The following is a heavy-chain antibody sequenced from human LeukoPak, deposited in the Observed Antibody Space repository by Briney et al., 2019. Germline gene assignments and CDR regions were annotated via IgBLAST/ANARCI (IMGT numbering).Heavy chain of an antibody. V-gene: IGHV3-21*01. CDR1: GFTFSSYS. Sequence: PGGSLRLSCAACGFTFSSYSMNWVRQAPGKGLEWVSSMSINSGLKYHADSVKGRFTISRDNAKNSLYLQMNSLRAEDTAVYYCAREFEYRTSGAGYWGQGTLVTVSS. D-gene: IGHD6-6*01. CDR2: MSINSGLK. J-gene: IGHJ4*02. CDR3: AREFEYRTSGAGY.